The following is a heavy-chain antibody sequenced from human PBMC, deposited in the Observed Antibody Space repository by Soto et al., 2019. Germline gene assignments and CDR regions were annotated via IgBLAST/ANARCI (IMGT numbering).Heavy chain of an antibody. Sequence: QVQLMESGGGVVQPGRSLRLSCAASGFTFSSYGMYWVRQAPGKGLEWVAVIWYDGSNKYYADSVKGRFTISRDNSKNTVYLLMNSLRADDTAVYHCARSAHYYDSGSHDVGDYWGQGTLVTVSS. CDR3: ARSAHYYDSGSHDVGDY. D-gene: IGHD3-10*01. CDR2: IWYDGSNK. V-gene: IGHV3-33*01. CDR1: GFTFSSYG. J-gene: IGHJ4*02.